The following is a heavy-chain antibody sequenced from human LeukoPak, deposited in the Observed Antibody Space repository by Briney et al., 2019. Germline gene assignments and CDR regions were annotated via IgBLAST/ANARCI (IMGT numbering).Heavy chain of an antibody. D-gene: IGHD6-19*01. Sequence: QPGGSLRLSCAASGFTFSSYAMHWVRQAPGKGLEWVAVISYDGSNKYYADSVKGRFTISRDNSKNTLYLQMNSLRAEDTAVYYCARDLPSGGGWYFSEDDAFDIWGQGTMVTVSS. V-gene: IGHV3-30-3*01. CDR3: ARDLPSGGGWYFSEDDAFDI. J-gene: IGHJ3*02. CDR2: ISYDGSNK. CDR1: GFTFSSYA.